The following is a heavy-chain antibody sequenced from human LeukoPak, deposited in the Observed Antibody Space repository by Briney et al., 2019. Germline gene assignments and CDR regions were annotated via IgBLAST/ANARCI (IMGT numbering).Heavy chain of an antibody. V-gene: IGHV1-2*02. CDR1: GYTFIDYY. J-gene: IGHJ4*02. CDR3: AKASGYTYGYPSYDY. D-gene: IGHD5-18*01. Sequence: ASVKVSFKASGYTFIDYYLQWVRQAPGQGLEWLGWINPHSGDTNYAQKFQGRVTMTRDTSISTANMELSGLRSDDTAVYYCAKASGYTYGYPSYDYWGQGTLVTVSS. CDR2: INPHSGDT.